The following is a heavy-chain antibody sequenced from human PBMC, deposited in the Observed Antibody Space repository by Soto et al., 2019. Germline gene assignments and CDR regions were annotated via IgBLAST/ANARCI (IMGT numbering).Heavy chain of an antibody. J-gene: IGHJ5*01. Sequence: EVQVVESGGGLIQPGGSLRLSCAASGFTVNNNYMSWVRQAPGKGLEWLSVVYGSGATYYADSVKDRLTISRDNAKNTLFLQMNRLRVEDTAVYYCATEPRANPGQFDCWGQGTLVTVSS. CDR2: VYGSGAT. CDR3: ATEPRANPGQFDC. V-gene: IGHV3-53*01. CDR1: GFTVNNNY.